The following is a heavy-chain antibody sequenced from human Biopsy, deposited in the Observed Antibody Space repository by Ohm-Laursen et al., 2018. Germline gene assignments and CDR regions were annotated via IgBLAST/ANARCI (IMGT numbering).Heavy chain of an antibody. D-gene: IGHD3-9*01. CDR1: VGTFSNYG. Sequence: ASVKVSCNAPVGTFSNYGVNWVRQAPGQGLEWLGGNIPILGTGNYAQKFQDRVTVAADTSTSTATMELRSLRSDDTAVYYCATKLTGYFHHWGQGTLVIVSS. CDR3: ATKLTGYFHH. V-gene: IGHV1-69*06. CDR2: NIPILGTG. J-gene: IGHJ1*01.